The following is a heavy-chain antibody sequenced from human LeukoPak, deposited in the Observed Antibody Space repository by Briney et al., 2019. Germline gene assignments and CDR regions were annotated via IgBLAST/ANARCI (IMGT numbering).Heavy chain of an antibody. CDR1: GYTLTELS. CDR3: ATGVIKYYYYGMDV. V-gene: IGHV1-24*01. Sequence: ASVKVSCKVSGYTLTELSMHWVRQAPGKGLEWMGGFDPEDGETIYAQKFQGRVTMTEDTSTDTAYMELSSLRSEDTAVYYCATGVIKYYYYGMDVWGQGTLVTVSS. CDR2: FDPEDGET. D-gene: IGHD2-21*01. J-gene: IGHJ6*02.